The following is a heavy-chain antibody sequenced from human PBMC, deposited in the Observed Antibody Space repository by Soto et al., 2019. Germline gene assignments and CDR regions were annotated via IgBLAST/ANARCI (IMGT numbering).Heavy chain of an antibody. D-gene: IGHD3-16*01. Sequence: EVQLVESGGGLVKPGGSLRLSCAASGFTFSSYTMSWVRQAPGKGLEWVSSISSSSTYIYYADSVKGRFTISRDNAKNSLYLQMNGLRAEERVVYYCARDKGEFDPWGQGTLVTVSS. CDR2: ISSSSTYI. CDR3: ARDKGEFDP. CDR1: GFTFSSYT. J-gene: IGHJ5*02. V-gene: IGHV3-21*01.